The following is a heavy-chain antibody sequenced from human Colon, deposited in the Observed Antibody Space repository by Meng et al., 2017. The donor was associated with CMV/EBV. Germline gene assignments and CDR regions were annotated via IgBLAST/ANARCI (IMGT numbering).Heavy chain of an antibody. CDR1: GYTFTSYD. CDR3: ARGQRRGGYYGMDV. J-gene: IGHJ6*02. CDR2: MNPNSGNT. Sequence: ASVTVSCKASGYTFTSYDINWVRQATGQGLEWMGWMNPNSGNTGYAQKFQGRVTMTRNTSISTAYMELSSLRSEDTAVYYCARGQRRGGYYGMDVWGQGTTVTVSS. V-gene: IGHV1-8*01. D-gene: IGHD2-2*01.